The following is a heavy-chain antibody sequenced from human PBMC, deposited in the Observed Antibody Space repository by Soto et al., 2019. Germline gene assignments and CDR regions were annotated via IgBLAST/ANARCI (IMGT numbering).Heavy chain of an antibody. D-gene: IGHD2-15*01. CDR2: IIPTFGTT. CDR1: GGNFSSNG. CDR3: AVASDSTCYNWLDP. Sequence: QVQLVQSGAEVKKPGSSVKVSCKAPGGNFSSNGIRWVRQAPGQGLELMGGIIPTFGTTNYAHKFRGRVTTTADESTVTAYIELSSLRSDDTAVYYCAVASDSTCYNWLDPWGQGSPVTVSS. J-gene: IGHJ5*02. V-gene: IGHV1-69*01.